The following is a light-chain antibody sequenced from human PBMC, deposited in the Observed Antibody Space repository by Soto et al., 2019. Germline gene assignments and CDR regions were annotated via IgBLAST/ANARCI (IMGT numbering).Light chain of an antibody. Sequence: QSVLTQPPSVSGAPGQRVTISCTGSSSNVGAGYDVHWYQQLPGTAPKLLIYGNSNRPSGVPDRFSGSKSGTSASLAITGLQAGDEADYYCQSYDSGLSGPVVFGGGTQLTVL. CDR1: SSNVGAGYD. V-gene: IGLV1-40*01. CDR3: QSYDSGLSGPVV. J-gene: IGLJ2*01. CDR2: GNS.